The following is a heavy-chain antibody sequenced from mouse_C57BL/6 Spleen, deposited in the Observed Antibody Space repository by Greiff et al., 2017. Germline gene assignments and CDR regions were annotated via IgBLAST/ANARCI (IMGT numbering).Heavy chain of an antibody. Sequence: EVKLMESGPVLVKPGASVKMSCKASGYTFTDYYMNWVKQSHGKSLEWIGVINPYNGGTSYNQKFKGKATLTVDKSSSTAYMELNSLTSEDSAVYYCARQVITTVGDYFDYWGQGTTLTVSS. V-gene: IGHV1-19*01. CDR1: GYTFTDYY. D-gene: IGHD1-1*01. J-gene: IGHJ2*01. CDR3: ARQVITTVGDYFDY. CDR2: INPYNGGT.